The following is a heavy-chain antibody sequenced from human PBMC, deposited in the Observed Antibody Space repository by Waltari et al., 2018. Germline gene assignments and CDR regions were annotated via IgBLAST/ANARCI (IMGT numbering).Heavy chain of an antibody. D-gene: IGHD1-20*01. CDR3: VRSPNWNNEAGNNWFDP. CDR2: LYHWGNR. CDR1: GASLRSNIW. V-gene: IGHV4-4*02. Sequence: QVHLQESGPGLVKPSGTLSLTCGVSGASLRSNIWWRWVRQPPGKGLEWIGELYHWGNRKYSPSRRSRVTISADKSNNQFSLKLDSVTAADTAVYYCVRSPNWNNEAGNNWFDPWGQGTLVTVSS. J-gene: IGHJ5*02.